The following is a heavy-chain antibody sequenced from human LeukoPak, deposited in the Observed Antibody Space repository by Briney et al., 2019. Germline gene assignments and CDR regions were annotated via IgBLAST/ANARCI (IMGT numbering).Heavy chain of an antibody. CDR1: GGTISSYY. D-gene: IGHD3-16*01. CDR3: ARQAFKNWPHWFDP. V-gene: IGHV4-59*05. J-gene: IGHJ5*02. CDR2: IYYSGST. Sequence: SETLSLTCTVSGGTISSYYWNWIRQPPGKGLEWIGSIYYSGSTYYNPSLKSRVTISVDTSKNQFSLRLSSVTAAETAVYYCARQAFKNWPHWFDPWGQGTLVTVSS.